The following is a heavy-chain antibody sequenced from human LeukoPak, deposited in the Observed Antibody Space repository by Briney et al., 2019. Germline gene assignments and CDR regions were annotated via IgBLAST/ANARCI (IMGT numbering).Heavy chain of an antibody. V-gene: IGHV3-48*04. CDR1: GFTFTTNA. Sequence: PGGSLRLSCAASGFTFTTNAMSWVRQAPGKGLEWVSYITSGSSTIYYPDSVKGRFTISRDNAKNSLYLQMNSLRAEDTAVYYCARPLRESGYFYFDYWGQGTLVTVSS. CDR3: ARPLRESGYFYFDY. CDR2: ITSGSSTI. D-gene: IGHD3-3*01. J-gene: IGHJ4*02.